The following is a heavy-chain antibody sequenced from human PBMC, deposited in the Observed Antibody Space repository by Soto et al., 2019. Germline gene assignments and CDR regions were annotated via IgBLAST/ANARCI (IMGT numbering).Heavy chain of an antibody. CDR1: GFNFSSYA. J-gene: IGHJ4*02. CDR2: ISGSGGST. D-gene: IGHD3-22*01. V-gene: IGHV3-23*01. CDR3: SKDPWYYYDSSGYYSY. Sequence: GGSLRLSCAASGFNFSSYAMSWVRQAPGKGLEWVSAISGSGGSTYYADSVKGRFTISRDNSKNTLYLQLNRLRAEDTAVYYCSKDPWYYYDSSGYYSYWGQGTLVTVSS.